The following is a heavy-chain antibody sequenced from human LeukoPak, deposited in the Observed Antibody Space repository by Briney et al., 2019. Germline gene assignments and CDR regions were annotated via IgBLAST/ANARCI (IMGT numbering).Heavy chain of an antibody. CDR2: IIPIFGTA. V-gene: IGHV1-69*13. D-gene: IGHD6-13*01. CDR3: ARGSSWYGGPHDY. CDR1: GGTFSSYA. J-gene: IGHJ4*02. Sequence: SVEVSCKASGGTFSSYAISWVRQAPGQGLEWMGGIIPIFGTANYAQKFQGRVTITADESTSTAYMELSSLRSDDTAVYYCARGSSWYGGPHDYWGQGTLVTVSS.